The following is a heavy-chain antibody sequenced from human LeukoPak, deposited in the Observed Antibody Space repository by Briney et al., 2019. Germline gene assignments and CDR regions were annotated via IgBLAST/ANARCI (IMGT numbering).Heavy chain of an antibody. CDR2: IYTGGDT. Sequence: GRSLRLSCAASGFSVSNKYMSCVRHAPGEVLEWVSVIYTGGDTYYADSVRGRFTIFRDTSKNTVNLQMNSLRAEDTALYYCAGGQMFTSGGFDDWGQGTLVTVSS. V-gene: IGHV3-53*01. CDR3: AGGQMFTSGGFDD. J-gene: IGHJ4*02. CDR1: GFSVSNKY. D-gene: IGHD6-19*01.